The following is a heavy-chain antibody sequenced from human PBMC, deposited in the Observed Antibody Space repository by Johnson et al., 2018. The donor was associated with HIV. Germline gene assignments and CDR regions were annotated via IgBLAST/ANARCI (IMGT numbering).Heavy chain of an antibody. CDR2: IYSGGST. Sequence: VQLVESGGGLVQPGGSLRLSCAASGFTVSSNYMSWVRQAPGKGLEWVSVIYSGGSTYYADSVKGRFTISRDNSKNTLYLQMNSLRAEDTAVYYCARGEYYVDSSGYSNTPDAFDIWGQGTMVTVSS. D-gene: IGHD3-22*01. CDR3: ARGEYYVDSSGYSNTPDAFDI. J-gene: IGHJ3*02. CDR1: GFTVSSNY. V-gene: IGHV3-66*01.